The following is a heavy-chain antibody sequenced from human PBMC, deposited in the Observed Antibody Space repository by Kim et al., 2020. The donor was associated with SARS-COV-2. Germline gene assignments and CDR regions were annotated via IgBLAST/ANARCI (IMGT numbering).Heavy chain of an antibody. V-gene: IGHV5-10-1*01. D-gene: IGHD6-19*01. Sequence: GESLKISCKGSGYSFTSYWISWVRQMPGKGLEWMGRIDPSDSYTNYSPSFQGHVTISADKSISTAYLQWSSLKASDTAMYYCARQSGIAVAGSYYGMDVWGQGTTVTVSS. CDR3: ARQSGIAVAGSYYGMDV. CDR1: GYSFTSYW. J-gene: IGHJ6*02. CDR2: IDPSDSYT.